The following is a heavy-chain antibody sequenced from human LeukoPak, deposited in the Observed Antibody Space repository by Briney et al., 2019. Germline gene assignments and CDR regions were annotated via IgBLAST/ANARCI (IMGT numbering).Heavy chain of an antibody. CDR3: ARGLPIVSSRWYPFDP. J-gene: IGHJ5*02. CDR1: GYTFTNFG. D-gene: IGHD6-19*01. Sequence: ASVKVSCKASGYTFTNFGINWVRQAPGQGLEWMGWISANNGNTDYAQTFQGRVTMTTDTSTSTVYMELRSLRSDDTAVHYRARGLPIVSSRWYPFDPWGQGTLVTVSS. CDR2: ISANNGNT. V-gene: IGHV1-18*01.